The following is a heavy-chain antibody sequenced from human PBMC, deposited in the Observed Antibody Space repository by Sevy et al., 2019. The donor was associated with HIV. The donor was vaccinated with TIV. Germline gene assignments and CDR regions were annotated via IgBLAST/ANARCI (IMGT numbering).Heavy chain of an antibody. CDR3: ERLIKDCSGDTCYTRHGFDI. D-gene: IGHD2-2*02. CDR1: GDIFPTYW. Sequence: GESLKISCRGSGDIFPTYWIGWVRQKPGKGLEWMGIIYPGDSDAKYSPSFQGQVIISVDKSISTAYLQWSSLKASDTAIYYCERLIKDCSGDTCYTRHGFDIWGQGTMVTVSS. V-gene: IGHV5-51*01. J-gene: IGHJ3*02. CDR2: IYPGDSDA.